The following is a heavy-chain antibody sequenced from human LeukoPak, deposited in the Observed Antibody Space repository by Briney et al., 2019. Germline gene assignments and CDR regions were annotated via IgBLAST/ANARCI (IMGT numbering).Heavy chain of an antibody. Sequence: GGSLRLSCVGSGFIFSAYWMAWVRQAPGKGPEWVANINEDGGEERYVDSVRGRFTISRDNTKNSLYLQMNSLRAEDTAVYYCAKTHFDILTGPLYFDYWGQGTLVTVSS. CDR3: AKTHFDILTGPLYFDY. CDR2: INEDGGEE. CDR1: GFIFSAYW. D-gene: IGHD3-9*01. V-gene: IGHV3-7*01. J-gene: IGHJ4*02.